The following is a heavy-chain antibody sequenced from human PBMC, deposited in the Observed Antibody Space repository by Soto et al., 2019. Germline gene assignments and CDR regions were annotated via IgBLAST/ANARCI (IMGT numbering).Heavy chain of an antibody. CDR3: AKGRSYYYYYGVDV. J-gene: IGHJ6*02. CDR2: IIDSGVST. V-gene: IGHV3-23*01. Sequence: GGSLRLSCAASGFTFSSCAMGWVRQAPGKGLEWVSDIIDSGVSTYYADSVKGLFTISRDNSKSTLYLQMNSLRAEDTALYYCAKGRSYYYYYGVDVWGQGTTVTVSS. CDR1: GFTFSSCA.